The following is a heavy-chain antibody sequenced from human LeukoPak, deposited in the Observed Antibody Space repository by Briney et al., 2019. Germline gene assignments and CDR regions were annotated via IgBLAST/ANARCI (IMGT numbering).Heavy chain of an antibody. CDR3: AREQRTFDY. D-gene: IGHD5-24*01. J-gene: IGHJ4*02. Sequence: GGSLRLSCVASGFTFSNYWVNWVRQAPGKGLEWVANIKPDGGEQYYVDSVKGRFTISRDNAENSLYLQLSSLRAEDTAVYYCAREQRTFDYWGQGILVTVSS. V-gene: IGHV3-7*03. CDR2: IKPDGGEQ. CDR1: GFTFSNYW.